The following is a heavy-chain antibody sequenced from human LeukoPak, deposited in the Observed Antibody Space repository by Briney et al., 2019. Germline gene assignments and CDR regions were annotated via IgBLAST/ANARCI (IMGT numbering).Heavy chain of an antibody. J-gene: IGHJ3*02. V-gene: IGHV3-15*01. D-gene: IGHD6-13*01. Sequence: GGSLRLSCAVSGFTFSNAWMTGVRQIPGKGLEWVGRIKSKTDGGTTDYATPVKGRFTISRDDSKNTLYLQMNSLKTEDTAVYYCTTNPYSSSWLAGAFAIWGQGTMVTVSS. CDR2: IKSKTDGGTT. CDR1: GFTFSNAW. CDR3: TTNPYSSSWLAGAFAI.